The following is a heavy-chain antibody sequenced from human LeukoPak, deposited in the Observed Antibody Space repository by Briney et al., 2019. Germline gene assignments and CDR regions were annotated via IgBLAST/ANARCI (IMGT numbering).Heavy chain of an antibody. D-gene: IGHD2-21*02. V-gene: IGHV4-39*07. Sequence: PSETLSLTCTVSGGSISSSNFYWGWIRQPPEKGLEWIGSLYYTGSTYYNPSLKSRVTISVDTSKNQFSLKLSSVTAADTAIYYCARERFTVVVTATQGYFDFWGQGTLVTVSS. CDR1: GGSISSSNFY. CDR3: ARERFTVVVTATQGYFDF. CDR2: LYYTGST. J-gene: IGHJ4*02.